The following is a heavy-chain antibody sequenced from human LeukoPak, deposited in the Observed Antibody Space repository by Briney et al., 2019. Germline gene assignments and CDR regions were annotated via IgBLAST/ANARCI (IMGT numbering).Heavy chain of an antibody. CDR1: GGTFSSYA. D-gene: IGHD2-2*01. V-gene: IGHV1-69*04. Sequence: ASVKVSCKASGGTFSSYAISWVRQAPGQGLEWMGRIIPILGIANYAQKFQGRVTITADKSTSTAYMELSSLRSEDTAVYYCARDPVGCSSTSCYENYWGQGTLVTVSS. J-gene: IGHJ4*02. CDR2: IIPILGIA. CDR3: ARDPVGCSSTSCYENY.